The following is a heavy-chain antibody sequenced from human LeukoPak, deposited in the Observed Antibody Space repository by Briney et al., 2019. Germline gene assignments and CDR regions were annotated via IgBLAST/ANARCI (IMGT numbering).Heavy chain of an antibody. D-gene: IGHD3-3*01. CDR3: AREDYDFWSGYSN. J-gene: IGHJ4*02. CDR2: IYSGGST. V-gene: IGHV3-53*01. CDR1: GFTVSSNY. Sequence: GGSLRLSCAASGFTVSSNYMSWVRQAPGKGLEWVSVIYSGGSTYYADSVKGRFTISRDNSKNTLYLQMNSLRAEDTAVYYCAREDYDFWSGYSNWGQGTLVTVSS.